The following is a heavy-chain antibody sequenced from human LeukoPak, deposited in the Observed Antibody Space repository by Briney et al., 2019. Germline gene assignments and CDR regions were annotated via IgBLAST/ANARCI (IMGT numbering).Heavy chain of an antibody. Sequence: GGPRRLSWAASGFTLKGYDMSGVRQVMGKVLNGFSAIDKGPNTYYSDSVKGRFTISRDNVKNFLYLQMNSLRAEDTAIYYCVRERPTYGLDALDVWGHGTMVTVSS. V-gene: IGHV3-13*01. J-gene: IGHJ3*01. CDR1: GFTLKGYD. D-gene: IGHD3-10*01. CDR2: IDKGPNT. CDR3: VRERPTYGLDALDV.